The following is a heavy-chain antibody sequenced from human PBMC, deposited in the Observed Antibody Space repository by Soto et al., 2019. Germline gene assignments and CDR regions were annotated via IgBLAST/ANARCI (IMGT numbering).Heavy chain of an antibody. CDR1: GYTFTGDY. J-gene: IGHJ4*02. CDR3: ARGLGGSYTLDY. V-gene: IGHV1-2*02. D-gene: IGHD1-26*01. Sequence: QVQLVQSGAEVKKPGASVKVSCKASGYTFTGDYMHWVRQAPGQGLEWMGWINPNSGGTNYAQKGQGRVTMTRDTSISTAYMELSRLRSDDTAVYYCARGLGGSYTLDYWGQGTLVTVSS. CDR2: INPNSGGT.